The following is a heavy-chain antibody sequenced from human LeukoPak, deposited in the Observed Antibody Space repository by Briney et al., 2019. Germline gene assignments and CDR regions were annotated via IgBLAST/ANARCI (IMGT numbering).Heavy chain of an antibody. CDR2: FDPEDGET. CDR3: ATLTLYCGGDCVGY. CDR1: GYTLTELS. J-gene: IGHJ4*02. V-gene: IGHV1-24*01. D-gene: IGHD2-21*02. Sequence: ASVKVSCKVSGYTLTELSMHWVRQAPGKGLEWMGGFDPEDGETIYAQKFQGRVTMTEDTSTDTAYMELSSLRSEDTAVYCCATLTLYCGGDCVGYWGQGTLVTVSS.